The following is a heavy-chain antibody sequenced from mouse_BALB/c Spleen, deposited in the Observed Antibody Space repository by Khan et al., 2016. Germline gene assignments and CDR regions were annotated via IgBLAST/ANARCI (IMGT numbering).Heavy chain of an antibody. CDR1: GFSLTSYG. D-gene: IGHD4-1*01. Sequence: QVQLKESGPGLVAPSQSLSITCTVSGFSLTSYGVHWVRQPPGKGLEWLGVIWAGGSTNYNSALMSRMSISKDNSKSQVFLKMNSLQTDDTDMYYCAIDDWVRYYLDCWGQGTTLTVSS. J-gene: IGHJ2*01. V-gene: IGHV2-9*02. CDR3: AIDDWVRYYLDC. CDR2: IWAGGST.